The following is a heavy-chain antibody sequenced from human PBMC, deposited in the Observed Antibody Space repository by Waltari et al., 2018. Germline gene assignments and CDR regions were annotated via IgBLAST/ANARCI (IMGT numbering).Heavy chain of an antibody. D-gene: IGHD3-22*01. V-gene: IGHV4-34*01. CDR2: INHSGST. CDR1: GGSSSGYY. J-gene: IGHJ1*01. Sequence: QVQLQQWGAGLLKPSETLSLTCAVYGGSSSGYYWSWIRQPPGKGLEWIGEINHSGSTNYNPSLKSRVTISVDTSKNQFSLKLSSVTAADTAVYYCARHAGSGYPEYFQHWGKGTTVTVSS. CDR3: ARHAGSGYPEYFQH.